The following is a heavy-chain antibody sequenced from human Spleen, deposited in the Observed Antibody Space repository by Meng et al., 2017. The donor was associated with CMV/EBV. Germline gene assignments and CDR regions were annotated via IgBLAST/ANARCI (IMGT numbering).Heavy chain of an antibody. Sequence: GESLKISCTASGFTFNRYSMNWVSQAPGKGLEWISYISNSSSDIYYADSVMGRFTISRDNAKNSLYLQMNSLRAEDTAVYYCARDQSYYFPYGMDVWGQGTTVTVSS. J-gene: IGHJ6*02. V-gene: IGHV3-21*05. D-gene: IGHD3-10*01. CDR3: ARDQSYYFPYGMDV. CDR1: GFTFNRYS. CDR2: ISNSSSDI.